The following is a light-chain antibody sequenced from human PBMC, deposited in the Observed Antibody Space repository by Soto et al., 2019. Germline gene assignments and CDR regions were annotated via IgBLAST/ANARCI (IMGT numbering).Light chain of an antibody. CDR2: DAS. J-gene: IGKJ5*01. CDR3: QQRSKWPG. Sequence: EIVLTQSPATLSLSPGERATLSCRASQSVSSYLAWYQQKPGQAPRLLIYDASNRATGIPARFSGSGSGTDFTLTLSSIGPEDFAVYYCQQRSKWPGFGQGTRVEIK. CDR1: QSVSSY. V-gene: IGKV3-11*01.